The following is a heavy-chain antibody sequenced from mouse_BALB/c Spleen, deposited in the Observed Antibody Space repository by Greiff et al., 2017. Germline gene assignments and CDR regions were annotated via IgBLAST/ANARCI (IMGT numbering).Heavy chain of an antibody. J-gene: IGHJ1*01. D-gene: IGHD2-1*01. CDR3: ARQDYGNYWYFDV. CDR1: GFTFSSYG. V-gene: IGHV5-6*01. Sequence: EVKVVESGGDLVKPGGSLKLSCAASGFTFSSYGMSWVRQTPDKRLEWVATISSGGSYTYYPDSVKGRFTISRDNAKNTLYLQMSSLKSEDTAMYYCARQDYGNYWYFDVWGAGTTVTVSS. CDR2: ISSGGSYT.